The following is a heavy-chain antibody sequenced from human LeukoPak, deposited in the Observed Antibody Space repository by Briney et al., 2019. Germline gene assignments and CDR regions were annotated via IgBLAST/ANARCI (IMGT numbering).Heavy chain of an antibody. Sequence: SETLSLTCTVSGGSISSGSYYWSWIRQPAGKGLEWIGRIYTSGSTNYNPSLKSRVTISVDTSKNQFSLKLSSVTAADTAVYYCARAYYYGSGSYYNVDYFDYWGQGTLVTVSS. D-gene: IGHD3-10*01. CDR1: GGSISSGSYY. J-gene: IGHJ4*02. V-gene: IGHV4-61*02. CDR2: IYTSGST. CDR3: ARAYYYGSGSYYNVDYFDY.